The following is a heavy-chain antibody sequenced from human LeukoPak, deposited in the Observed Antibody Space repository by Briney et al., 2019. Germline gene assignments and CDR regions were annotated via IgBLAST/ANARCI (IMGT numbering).Heavy chain of an antibody. CDR3: AKFHYDFWSGYYISPDAFDI. Sequence: GSLRLSCAASGFTFSSYAMSWVRQAPGKGLEWVSAISGSGGSTYYAGSVKGRFTISRDNSKNTLYLQMDSLRAEDTAVYYCAKFHYDFWSGYYISPDAFDIWGQGTMVTVSS. CDR1: GFTFSSYA. J-gene: IGHJ3*02. V-gene: IGHV3-23*01. CDR2: ISGSGGST. D-gene: IGHD3-3*01.